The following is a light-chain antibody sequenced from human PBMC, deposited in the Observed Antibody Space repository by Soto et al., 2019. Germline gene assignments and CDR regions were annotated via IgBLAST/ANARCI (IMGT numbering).Light chain of an antibody. V-gene: IGLV3-25*03. CDR2: KDN. CDR3: QSIDGTGSLYV. Sequence: SYELTQSPSVSVSPGQTARITCSGDALPKKYVYWYQLRPGQAPLLIVYKDNERPSGIPERFSGSSSGPTATLTISGDQAEDEADYYCQSIDGTGSLYVFGGETKLTVL. CDR1: ALPKKY. J-gene: IGLJ1*01.